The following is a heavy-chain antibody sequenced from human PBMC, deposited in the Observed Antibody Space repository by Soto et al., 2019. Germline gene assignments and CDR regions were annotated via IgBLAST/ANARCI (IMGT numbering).Heavy chain of an antibody. J-gene: IGHJ4*02. Sequence: EVQLLESGGGLVQPGGSLRLSCAASGFTFSSYAMSWVRQAPGKGLEWVSAISGSGGSTYYADSVKGRFTISRDNSKNTLYLQVNSLRAEDTAIYYCAKSPHYDILTGFYCDFWGQGTLVTVSS. CDR1: GFTFSSYA. CDR2: ISGSGGST. D-gene: IGHD3-9*01. V-gene: IGHV3-23*01. CDR3: AKSPHYDILTGFYCDF.